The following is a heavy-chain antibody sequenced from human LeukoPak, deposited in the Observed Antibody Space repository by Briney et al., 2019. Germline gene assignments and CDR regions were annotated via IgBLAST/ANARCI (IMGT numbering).Heavy chain of an antibody. J-gene: IGHJ6*02. CDR3: ARRGPLAAAENYYYYGMDV. Sequence: PSETLSLTCTVSGGSISSYYWSWIRQPPGRGLEWIGYIYYSGGTNYNPSLKSRVTISVDTSKNQFSLKLSSVTAADTAVYYCARRGPLAAAENYYYYGMDVWGQGTTVTVSS. CDR2: IYYSGGT. V-gene: IGHV4-59*08. CDR1: GGSISSYY. D-gene: IGHD6-13*01.